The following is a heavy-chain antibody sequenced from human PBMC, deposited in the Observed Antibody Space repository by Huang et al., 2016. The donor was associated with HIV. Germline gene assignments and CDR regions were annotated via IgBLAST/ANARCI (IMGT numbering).Heavy chain of an antibody. CDR2: LFPDDSET. V-gene: IGHV5-51*01. CDR1: GYSFSSYW. D-gene: IGHD6-6*01. CDR3: ARRFSSSSGYFDY. J-gene: IGHJ4*02. Sequence: VQLVQSGAEVKKPGESLKISCKGSGYSFSSYWIAWVRQMPGKGLEWIGILFPDDSETTYSPSCEGQVTISADKSIGTAYLQWSSLKASDTAMYYCARRFSSSSGYFDYWGQGSLVTVSS.